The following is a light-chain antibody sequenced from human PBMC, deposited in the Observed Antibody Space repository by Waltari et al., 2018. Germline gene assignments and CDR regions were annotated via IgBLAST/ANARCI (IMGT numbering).Light chain of an antibody. J-gene: IGKJ3*01. Sequence: EIVLKQSPATLPLSPGDRATLPCRASQRISSYLAWYQQKPGQAPRLLIYDASTRATGIPARFSGSGSVTDFTLTISSLAPEDFAIYYCQQRSKSFTFGPGTKVDMK. CDR3: QQRSKSFT. V-gene: IGKV3-11*01. CDR1: QRISSY. CDR2: DAS.